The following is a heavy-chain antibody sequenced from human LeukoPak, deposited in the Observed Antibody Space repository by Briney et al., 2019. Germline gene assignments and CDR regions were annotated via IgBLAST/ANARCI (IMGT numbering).Heavy chain of an antibody. J-gene: IGHJ3*02. V-gene: IGHV4-30-4*08. Sequence: SQTLSLTCTVSGGSISSGDYYWRWIRQPPGKGLEWIGYIYYSGSPYYNPSLKSRVKISVDASKNQFCLKLSSVTGAETAVYYCARDNDSSGYYWDDAFDIWGQGTMVTVSS. CDR3: ARDNDSSGYYWDDAFDI. CDR2: IYYSGSP. CDR1: GGSISSGDYY. D-gene: IGHD3-22*01.